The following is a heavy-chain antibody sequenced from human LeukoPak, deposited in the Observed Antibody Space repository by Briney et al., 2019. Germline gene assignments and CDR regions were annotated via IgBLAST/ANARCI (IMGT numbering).Heavy chain of an antibody. CDR3: AGSSGEWAPHAR. V-gene: IGHV3-7*01. J-gene: IGHJ4*02. CDR1: GFTFSSYW. Sequence: GGSLRLSCAASGFTFSSYWMSWVRQAPGKGLERVANIGEDGTKTYYVDSVKGRFTISRDNAKNSLYLLMNSLRDEDTAVYYCAGSSGEWAPHARWGQGTLVTVSS. D-gene: IGHD3-10*01. CDR2: IGEDGTKT.